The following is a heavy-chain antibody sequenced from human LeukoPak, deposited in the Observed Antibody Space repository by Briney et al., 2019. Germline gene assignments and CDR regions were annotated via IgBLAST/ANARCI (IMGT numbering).Heavy chain of an antibody. CDR2: VYDSGST. D-gene: IGHD2-2*01. J-gene: IGHJ5*02. CDR1: GGSITSYY. V-gene: IGHV4-59*01. CDR3: ARDRPADSPYNWFDP. Sequence: SGPTLVNPSETLSLTCTVSGGSITSYYWSWIRQPPGKGLEWIGYVYDSGSTSYNPSLKSRVTMSVDTSKNQFSLNLSSVTAADTAVYYCARDRPADSPYNWFDPWGQGTLVTVSS.